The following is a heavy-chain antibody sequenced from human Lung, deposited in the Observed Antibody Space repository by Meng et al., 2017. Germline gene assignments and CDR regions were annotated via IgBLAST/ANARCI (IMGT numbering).Heavy chain of an antibody. D-gene: IGHD5-18*01. CDR2: ILGSGDST. CDR3: AKARIQLWLFDY. Sequence: LVESVGCVVQPGGSLRISCAASGFNFSSYARIWVRQAPGKGLEWVSGILGSGDSTFYADSVKGRFTISRDNSKNTLFLQMNSLRDEDTAVYYCAKARIQLWLFDYWGQGTLVTVSS. J-gene: IGHJ4*02. V-gene: IGHV3-23*04. CDR1: GFNFSSYA.